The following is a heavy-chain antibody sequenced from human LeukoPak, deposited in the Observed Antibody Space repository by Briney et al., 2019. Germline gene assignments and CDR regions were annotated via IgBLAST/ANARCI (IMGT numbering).Heavy chain of an antibody. CDR2: TYYRSKWYN. CDR1: GDSVSGYSAS. V-gene: IGHV6-1*01. J-gene: IGHJ4*02. Sequence: SQTLSLTCAISGDSVSGYSASWNWIRLSPSRGLEWLGRTYYRSKWYNDYALSVKSRITIDPDTSKNQFSLQLNSVTPGDTAVYYCAREQESHFDYWGQGTLVTVSS. CDR3: AREQESHFDY. D-gene: IGHD5-24*01.